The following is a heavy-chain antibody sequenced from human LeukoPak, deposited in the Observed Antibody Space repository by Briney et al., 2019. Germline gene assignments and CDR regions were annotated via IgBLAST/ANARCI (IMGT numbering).Heavy chain of an antibody. CDR2: IYYSGTT. CDR1: GGSINSGDYY. D-gene: IGHD6-19*01. J-gene: IGHJ4*02. Sequence: SQTLSLTCTVSGGSINSGDYYWTWIRQPPGRGLEWIGSIYYSGTTYNNPSLKSRITMSVVTSKNQFSLKLSSVIAADTAVYYCARHAVYAGSGWAFDYWGQGTLVTVSS. CDR3: ARHAVYAGSGWAFDY. V-gene: IGHV4-30-4*08.